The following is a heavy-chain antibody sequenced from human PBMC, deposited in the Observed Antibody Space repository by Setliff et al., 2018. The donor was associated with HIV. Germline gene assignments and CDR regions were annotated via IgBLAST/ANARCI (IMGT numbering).Heavy chain of an antibody. V-gene: IGHV1-18*01. CDR1: GYTFSTYG. J-gene: IGHJ3*02. Sequence: ASVKVSCKASGYTFSTYGISWVRQAPGQGLEWMGWISAYNGNTNYAQKLQGRVTMTTDTSTSTAYMELRNLRSDDTAVYYCAREGLIWFGELSLDDAFDIWGQGTMVTVSS. D-gene: IGHD3-10*01. CDR2: ISAYNGNT. CDR3: AREGLIWFGELSLDDAFDI.